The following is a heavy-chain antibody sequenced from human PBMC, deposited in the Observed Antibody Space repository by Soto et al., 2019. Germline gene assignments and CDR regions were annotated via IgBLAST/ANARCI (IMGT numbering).Heavy chain of an antibody. CDR3: AKRGSSWNTVYYGMED. CDR2: ISGSGGST. Sequence: GGSLRLSCAASGFTFSSYAMSWVRQAPGKGLEWVSAISGSGGSTYYADSVKGRFTISRDNSKNTLYLQMNSLRAVDTAVYYCAKRGSSWNTVYYGMEDWGQGTLVTVSS. J-gene: IGHJ1*01. CDR1: GFTFSSYA. D-gene: IGHD6-13*01. V-gene: IGHV3-23*01.